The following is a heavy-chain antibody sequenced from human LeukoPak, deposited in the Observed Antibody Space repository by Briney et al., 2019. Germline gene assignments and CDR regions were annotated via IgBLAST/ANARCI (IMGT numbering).Heavy chain of an antibody. Sequence: PGGSLRLSCAASGFTFSSYWMSWVRQAPGKGLEWVANIKQDGSEKYYVDSVKGRFTISRDNAKNSLYLQMNSLRAEDTAVYYCARGGGGYSYGFAFDYWGQGTLVTVSS. CDR1: GFTFSSYW. V-gene: IGHV3-7*01. CDR3: ARGGGGYSYGFAFDY. J-gene: IGHJ4*02. CDR2: IKQDGSEK. D-gene: IGHD5-18*01.